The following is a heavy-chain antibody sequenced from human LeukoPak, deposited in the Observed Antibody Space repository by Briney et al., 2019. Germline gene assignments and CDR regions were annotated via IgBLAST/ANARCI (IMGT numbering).Heavy chain of an antibody. CDR1: GYSISSGYY. J-gene: IGHJ4*02. V-gene: IGHV4-38-2*02. D-gene: IGHD3-10*01. Sequence: SETLSLTCTVSGYSISSGYYWGWIRQPPGKGLQWIGTIYHSGSTFYNPSLKSRVTISVDTSKNQFSLRLSSVTAADTAVYYCARGQWFGELSFDYWGQGTLVTVSS. CDR3: ARGQWFGELSFDY. CDR2: IYHSGST.